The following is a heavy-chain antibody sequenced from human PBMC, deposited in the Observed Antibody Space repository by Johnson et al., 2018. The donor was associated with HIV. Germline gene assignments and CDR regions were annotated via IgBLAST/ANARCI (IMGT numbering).Heavy chain of an antibody. V-gene: IGHV3-30*18. CDR1: GFTFSNYG. CDR3: AKESAFDI. J-gene: IGHJ3*02. CDR2: ISFDGSNK. Sequence: QVQLVESGGGVVQPGRSLRLSCTASGFTFSNYGMHWVRQAPGKGLEWVAVISFDGSNKYYADSVKGLSTISRDNSNNTLFLQMNSLRAEDTAVYYCAKESAFDIWGQGTMVTVSS.